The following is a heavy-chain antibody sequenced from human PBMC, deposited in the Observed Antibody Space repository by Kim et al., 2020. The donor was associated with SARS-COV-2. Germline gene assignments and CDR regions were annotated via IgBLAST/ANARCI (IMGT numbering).Heavy chain of an antibody. V-gene: IGHV7-4-1*02. D-gene: IGHD3-10*01. CDR3: ARGGSGVWFRELLYRNYYYYYMDV. CDR2: INTNTGNP. CDR1: GYTFTSYA. J-gene: IGHJ6*03. Sequence: ASVKVSCKASGYTFTSYAMNWVRQAPGQGLEWMGWINTNTGNPTYAQGFTGRFVFSLDTSVSTAYLQISSLKAEDTAVYYCARGGSGVWFRELLYRNYYYYYMDVWGKGTTVTVSS.